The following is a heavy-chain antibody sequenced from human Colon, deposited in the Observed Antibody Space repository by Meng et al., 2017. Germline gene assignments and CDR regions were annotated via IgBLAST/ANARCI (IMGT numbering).Heavy chain of an antibody. Sequence: SETLSLTCTVSGYSISSGYYWGWIRQPPGKGLEWVGSIYHGGTTYYNPSLKSRITISVDTSKNHFSLKLSSVTAADTAVYYCARVNYFGSGNYPDYWGPGTLVTSAS. CDR2: IYHGGTT. V-gene: IGHV4-38-2*02. CDR3: ARVNYFGSGNYPDY. J-gene: IGHJ4*02. D-gene: IGHD3-10*01. CDR1: GYSISSGYY.